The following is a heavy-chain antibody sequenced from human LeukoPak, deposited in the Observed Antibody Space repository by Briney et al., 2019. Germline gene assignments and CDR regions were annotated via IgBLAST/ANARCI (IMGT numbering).Heavy chain of an antibody. J-gene: IGHJ4*02. CDR3: AKGDGYNADY. CDR1: GFTFRNYG. D-gene: IGHD5-24*01. V-gene: IGHV3-33*06. CDR2: IWYDGSNK. Sequence: PGGSLRLSCAASGFTFRNYGMHWVRQAPGKGLEWVAIIWYDGSNKYYADSVKGRFTISRANSKNTLYLQMDSLRAEDTAVYYCAKGDGYNADYWGQGTPVTVSS.